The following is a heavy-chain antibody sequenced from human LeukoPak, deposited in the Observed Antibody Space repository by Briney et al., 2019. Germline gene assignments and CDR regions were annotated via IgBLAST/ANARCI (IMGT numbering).Heavy chain of an antibody. CDR3: ARGPVPAAIHLSFDY. V-gene: IGHV1-69*01. J-gene: IGHJ4*02. CDR1: GGTFSSYA. CDR2: IIPIFGTA. Sequence: GSSVKVSFKASGGTFSSYAISWVRQAPGQGLEWMGGIIPIFGTANYAQKFQGRVTITADESTSTAYMELSSLRSEDTAVYYCARGPVPAAIHLSFDYWGQGTLVTVSS. D-gene: IGHD2-2*01.